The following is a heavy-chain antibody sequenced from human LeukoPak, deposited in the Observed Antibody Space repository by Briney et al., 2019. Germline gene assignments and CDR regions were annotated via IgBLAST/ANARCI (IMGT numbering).Heavy chain of an antibody. D-gene: IGHD3-22*01. CDR1: GGSFSGYY. CDR3: ALALGSSGYSSDAFDI. Sequence: SETLSLTCAVYGGSFSGYYWSWIRQPPGKGLEWIGEINHSGSTNYNPSLKSRVTISVDTSKNQFSLKLNSVTAADTAVYYCALALGSSGYSSDAFDIWGQGTMVTVSS. J-gene: IGHJ3*02. CDR2: INHSGST. V-gene: IGHV4-34*01.